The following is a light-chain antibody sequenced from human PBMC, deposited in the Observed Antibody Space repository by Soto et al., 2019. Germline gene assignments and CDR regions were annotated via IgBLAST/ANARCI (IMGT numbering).Light chain of an antibody. CDR2: EVS. CDR1: RSDIGSYDL. J-gene: IGLJ2*01. CDR3: SSYAGYGLGV. Sequence: QSALTQPASVSGSPGQSIIISCTGTRSDIGSYDLVSWYQQHPGKVPKLMIYEVSERPSGVSNRFSGSKSGNTASLTISGLQAEDEADYYCSSYAGYGLGVFGGGTQLTVL. V-gene: IGLV2-23*02.